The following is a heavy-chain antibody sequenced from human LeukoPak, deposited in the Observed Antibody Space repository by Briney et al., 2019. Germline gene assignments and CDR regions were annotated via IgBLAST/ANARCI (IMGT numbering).Heavy chain of an antibody. CDR2: IGGSGINT. CDR3: AKDRDFWSGYYDFDF. J-gene: IGHJ4*02. V-gene: IGHV3-23*01. Sequence: GGSLRLSCTASGFTFTTYAMSWVRQAPGKGLEWVSAIGGSGINTYYADSVKGRFTVSRDNSKNTLYLQMNSLTAEDTAIYYCAKDRDFWSGYYDFDFWGRGTLVTVSS. CDR1: GFTFTTYA. D-gene: IGHD3-3*01.